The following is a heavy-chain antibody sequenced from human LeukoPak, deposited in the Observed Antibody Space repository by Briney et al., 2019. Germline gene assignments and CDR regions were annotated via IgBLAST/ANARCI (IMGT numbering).Heavy chain of an antibody. Sequence: PGGSLRLSCAASGFTFTRYAMSWVRQAPGRGLEWVASINVHNGRAYYVESVKGRFTISRDDFENTVFPHMNSLRAEDTAIYYCAKKGESLDYYAMDVWGQGTTVTVSS. CDR3: AKKGESLDYYAMDV. CDR1: GFTFTRYA. V-gene: IGHV3-23*01. CDR2: INVHNGRA. D-gene: IGHD5-24*01. J-gene: IGHJ6*02.